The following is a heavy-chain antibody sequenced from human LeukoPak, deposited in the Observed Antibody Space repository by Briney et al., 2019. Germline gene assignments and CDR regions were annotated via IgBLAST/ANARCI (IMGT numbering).Heavy chain of an antibody. CDR2: IYSGGST. J-gene: IGHJ4*02. CDR3: EKVPTGYYDFWSGYYDY. D-gene: IGHD3-3*01. V-gene: IGHV3-66*01. Sequence: GGSLRLSCAASGFTVSSNYMSWVRQAPGRGLEWVSVIYSGGSTYYADSVKGRFTISRDNSKNTLYLQMNSLRAEDTAVYYCEKVPTGYYDFWSGYYDYWGQGTLVTVSS. CDR1: GFTVSSNY.